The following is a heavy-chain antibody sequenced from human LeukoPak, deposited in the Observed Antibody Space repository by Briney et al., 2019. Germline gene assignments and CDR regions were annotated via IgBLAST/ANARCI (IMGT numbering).Heavy chain of an antibody. CDR2: IRYDGSNK. CDR3: ARRAGGYSHPYDY. CDR1: GFTFSSYG. J-gene: IGHJ4*02. D-gene: IGHD4-23*01. V-gene: IGHV3-30*02. Sequence: GGSLRLSCAASGFTFSSYGMHWVRQAPGKGLERVAFIRYDGSNKYYADSVKGRFTISRDNSKNTLYLQMNSLRAEDTAVYYCARRAGGYSHPYDYWGQGTLVTVSS.